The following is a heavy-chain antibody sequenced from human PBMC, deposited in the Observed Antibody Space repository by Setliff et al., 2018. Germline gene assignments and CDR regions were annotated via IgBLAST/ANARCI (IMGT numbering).Heavy chain of an antibody. Sequence: SVKVSCKASGGTFSSYAISWVRQAPGQGLEWMGRIIPIFGTANYAQKFQGRVTITADKSTSTAHMELSSLRSEDTAVYYCASPFPHGWSGYLVYWGQGTLVTVSS. J-gene: IGHJ4*02. CDR3: ASPFPHGWSGYLVY. CDR2: IIPIFGTA. D-gene: IGHD3-3*01. CDR1: GGTFSSYA. V-gene: IGHV1-69*06.